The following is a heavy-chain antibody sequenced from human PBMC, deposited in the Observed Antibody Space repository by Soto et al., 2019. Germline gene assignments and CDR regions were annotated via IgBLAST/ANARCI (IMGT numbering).Heavy chain of an antibody. CDR1: GGSISSGGYY. V-gene: IGHV4-31*03. CDR2: IYYSGST. Sequence: PSETLSLTCTVSGGSISSGGYYWSWIRQHPGKGLEWIGYIYYSGSTYYNPSLKSRVTISVDTSKNQFSLKLSSVTAADTAVYYCARDSGSSWYEDYYYYGMDVWGQGTTVTSP. D-gene: IGHD6-13*01. CDR3: ARDSGSSWYEDYYYYGMDV. J-gene: IGHJ6*02.